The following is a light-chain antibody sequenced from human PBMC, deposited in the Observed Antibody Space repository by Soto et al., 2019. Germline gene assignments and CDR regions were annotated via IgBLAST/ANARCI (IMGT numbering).Light chain of an antibody. CDR2: GAS. CDR1: QSVSSN. Sequence: EIVMRQSPATLSVSPGERATLSCRASQSVSSNLAWYQQKPGQAPRLLIYGASTRATGIPARFSGSGSGTEFTLTISSLQSEDFALYYCQQYSQWPLYTFGQGTKVDI. V-gene: IGKV3-15*01. CDR3: QQYSQWPLYT. J-gene: IGKJ2*01.